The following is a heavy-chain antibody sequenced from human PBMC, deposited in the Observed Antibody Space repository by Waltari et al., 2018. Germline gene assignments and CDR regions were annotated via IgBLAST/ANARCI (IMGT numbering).Heavy chain of an antibody. V-gene: IGHV3-33*01. CDR2: IWHDGTYK. D-gene: IGHD4-17*01. J-gene: IGHJ4*02. CDR3: ASMATTSDFDY. CDR1: GFTFGDHG. Sequence: QVQLVESGGGVVQPGRSLRLSGVASGFTFGDHGMLWVRQAPGMGLEWVSLIWHDGTYKYYADSVKGRFSISRDNSKNMVYLQMNGLRAEDTAVYFCASMATTSDFDYWGQGALVTVSS.